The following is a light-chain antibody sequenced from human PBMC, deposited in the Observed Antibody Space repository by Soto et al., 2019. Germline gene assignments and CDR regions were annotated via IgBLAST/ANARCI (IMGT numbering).Light chain of an antibody. CDR1: SSDVGAYKY. V-gene: IGLV2-8*01. Sequence: QSALTQPPSASGSPGQSVTISCTGTSSDVGAYKYVSWYQQYPGKAPKLMIYEVSKRPSGVPDRFSGSKSGTSASLAITGLQAEDEADYYCQSYDSSLRVSVFGGGTKLTVL. CDR3: QSYDSSLRVSV. CDR2: EVS. J-gene: IGLJ2*01.